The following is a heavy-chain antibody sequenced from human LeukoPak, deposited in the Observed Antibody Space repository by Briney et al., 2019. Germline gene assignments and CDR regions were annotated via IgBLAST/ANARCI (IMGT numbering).Heavy chain of an antibody. CDR3: ARDSQGGFGELLPAVGYYYYGMDV. V-gene: IGHV3-21*01. J-gene: IGHJ6*02. Sequence: PGGSLRLSCAASGFTFSSYSMNWVRQAPGKWLEWVSSISSSSSYIYYADSVKGRFTISRDNAKNSLYLQMNSLRAEDTAVYYCARDSQGGFGELLPAVGYYYYGMDVWGQGTTVTVSS. CDR2: ISSSSSYI. D-gene: IGHD3-10*01. CDR1: GFTFSSYS.